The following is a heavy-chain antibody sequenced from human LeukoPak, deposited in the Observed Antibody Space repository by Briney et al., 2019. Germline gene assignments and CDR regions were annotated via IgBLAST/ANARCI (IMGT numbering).Heavy chain of an antibody. CDR1: GHTFTGYY. Sequence: ASVKVSCKASGHTFTGYYMHWVRQAPGQGLEWMGWINPNSGGTNYAQKFQGWVTMTRDTSISTAYMELSRLRSDDTAVYYCARDATGTRPITFDMDVWGQGTTVTVSS. CDR3: ARDATGTRPITFDMDV. CDR2: INPNSGGT. V-gene: IGHV1-2*04. J-gene: IGHJ6*02. D-gene: IGHD1/OR15-1a*01.